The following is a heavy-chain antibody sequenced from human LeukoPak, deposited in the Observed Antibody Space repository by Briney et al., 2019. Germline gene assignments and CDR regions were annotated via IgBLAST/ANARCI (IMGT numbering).Heavy chain of an antibody. CDR2: ISSSSSYI. CDR3: AREPRYYDSSSGDAFDI. D-gene: IGHD3-22*01. CDR1: GFTFSSYS. J-gene: IGHJ3*02. Sequence: PGGSLRLSCAASGFTFSSYSMNWVRQAPGKGLEWVSSISSSSSYIYYADSVKGRFTISRDNAKNSLYLQMNSLRAEDTAVYYCAREPRYYDSSSGDAFDIWGQGTMVTVSS. V-gene: IGHV3-21*01.